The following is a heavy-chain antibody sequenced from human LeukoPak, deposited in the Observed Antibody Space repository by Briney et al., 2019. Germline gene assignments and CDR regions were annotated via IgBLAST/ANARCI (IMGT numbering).Heavy chain of an antibody. D-gene: IGHD2-8*01. J-gene: IGHJ4*02. CDR3: ATSAVLVYYIAY. V-gene: IGHV4-39*01. CDR2: IYYSGST. Sequence: SETLSLTCTVSGGSISSSSYYGGRVRQPPGKGLEGIGRIYYSGSTYYYPSRKSRVTISVYTAKNQFSLKLSSVTAAATAVYFCATSAVLVYYIAYWGLGTLVTVSS. CDR1: GGSISSSSYY.